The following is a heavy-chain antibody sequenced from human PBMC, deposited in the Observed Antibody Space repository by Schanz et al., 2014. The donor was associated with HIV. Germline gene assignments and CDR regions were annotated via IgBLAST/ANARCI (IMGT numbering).Heavy chain of an antibody. J-gene: IGHJ6*02. CDR2: ISYDGSNK. D-gene: IGHD3-22*01. Sequence: QVQLVESGGGVVQPGRSLRLSCAASGFTFSSYGMHWVRQAPGKGLEWVAVISYDGSNKNYADSVKGRFTISRDNSKNTLYLQMNSLRAEDTAVYYCARDVSHDSSGNYSDYYYGMDVWGQGTTVTVS. CDR3: ARDVSHDSSGNYSDYYYGMDV. V-gene: IGHV3-30*03. CDR1: GFTFSSYG.